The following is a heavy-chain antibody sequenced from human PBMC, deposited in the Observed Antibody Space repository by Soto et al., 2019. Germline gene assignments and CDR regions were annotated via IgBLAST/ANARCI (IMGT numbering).Heavy chain of an antibody. V-gene: IGHV1-46*01. D-gene: IGHD4-4*01. CDR1: GYTFTSYY. CDR2: INPSGGST. Sequence: ASVKVSCKASGYTFTSYYMHGVRQAPGQGLEWMGIINPSGGSTSYAQKFQGRVTMTRDTSTSTVYMELSSLRSEDTAVYYCARAASRRQYHYWGQGTLVTVSS. J-gene: IGHJ4*02. CDR3: ARAASRRQYHY.